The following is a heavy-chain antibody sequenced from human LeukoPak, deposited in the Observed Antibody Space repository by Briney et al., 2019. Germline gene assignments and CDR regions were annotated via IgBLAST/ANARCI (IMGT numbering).Heavy chain of an antibody. D-gene: IGHD3-22*01. CDR2: IYYSGST. V-gene: IGHV4-39*01. J-gene: IGHJ4*02. CDR1: GGSISSSSYY. Sequence: SETLSLTCTVSGGSISSSSYYWGWIRQPPGKGLEWIGSIYYSGSTYYNPSLKSRVTMSVDTSKNQFSLKLSSVTAADTAVYYCARALYYDSPYFDYWGQGTLVTVSS. CDR3: ARALYYDSPYFDY.